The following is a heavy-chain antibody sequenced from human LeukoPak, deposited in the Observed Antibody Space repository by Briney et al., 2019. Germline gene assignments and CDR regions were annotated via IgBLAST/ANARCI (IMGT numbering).Heavy chain of an antibody. CDR2: IIPIFGTA. D-gene: IGHD3-3*01. V-gene: IGHV1-69*05. J-gene: IGHJ3*02. CDR1: GGTFSSYA. Sequence: ASVKVSCKASGGTFSSYAISWVRQAPGQGLEWMGGIIPIFGTANYAQKFQGRVTITTDESTSTAYMELSSLRSDDTAVYYCARSGREWLSLFDIWGQGTMVTVSS. CDR3: ARSGREWLSLFDI.